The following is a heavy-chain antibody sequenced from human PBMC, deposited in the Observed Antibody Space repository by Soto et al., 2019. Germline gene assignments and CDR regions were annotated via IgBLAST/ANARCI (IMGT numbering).Heavy chain of an antibody. V-gene: IGHV5-51*01. CDR1: GYSFTSYW. J-gene: IGHJ3*02. CDR3: AGGHDYYDSSGSSLSDAFDI. D-gene: IGHD3-22*01. CDR2: IYPGDSDT. Sequence: GESLKISCKGSGYSFTSYWIGWVRQMSGKGLEWMGIIYPGDSDTRYSPSFQGQVTISADKSINTAYLQWSSLKASDTAMYYCAGGHDYYDSSGSSLSDAFDIWGQGTMVTVSS.